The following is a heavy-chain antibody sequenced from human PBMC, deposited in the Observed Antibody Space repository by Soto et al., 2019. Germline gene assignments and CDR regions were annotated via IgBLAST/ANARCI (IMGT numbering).Heavy chain of an antibody. CDR3: AKEVRYYDSGGYLDY. CDR2: ISGSGGST. D-gene: IGHD3-22*01. V-gene: IGHV3-23*01. J-gene: IGHJ4*02. Sequence: GGSLRLSCAASGFTFSSYAMSWVRQAPGKGLEWVSAISGSGGSTHYADSVRGRFTISRDNSKNTLYLQMNSLRAEDTAVYYCAKEVRYYDSGGYLDYWGQGTLVTVSS. CDR1: GFTFSSYA.